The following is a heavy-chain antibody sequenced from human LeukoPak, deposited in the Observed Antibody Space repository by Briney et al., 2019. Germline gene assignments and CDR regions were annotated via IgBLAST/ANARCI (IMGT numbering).Heavy chain of an antibody. Sequence: KTSETLSLTCTVSGGSISSGDYYWSWIRQPAGKGLEWIGRIYTSGSTSYNPSLKSRVTISVDTSKNQFSLKLSSVTAADTAVYYCARGNWLSHILNWFDPWGQGTLVTVSS. J-gene: IGHJ5*02. CDR3: ARGNWLSHILNWFDP. V-gene: IGHV4-61*02. CDR2: IYTSGST. D-gene: IGHD3-9*01. CDR1: GGSISSGDYY.